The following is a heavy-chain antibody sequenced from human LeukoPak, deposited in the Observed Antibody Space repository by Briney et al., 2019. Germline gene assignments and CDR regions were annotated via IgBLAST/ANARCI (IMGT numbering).Heavy chain of an antibody. CDR2: IKQDGSEK. V-gene: IGHV3-7*01. J-gene: IGHJ4*02. CDR3: ATTREYSSSWCFDY. CDR1: GFTFSTYS. Sequence: GGSLRPSCAASGFTFSTYSRSGVRQAPGKGLEWVANIKQDGSEKYYVDSVKGRFTISRDNAKNSLFLQMNTLRAEDTAVYYCATTREYSSSWCFDYWGQGTLVTVSS. D-gene: IGHD6-13*01.